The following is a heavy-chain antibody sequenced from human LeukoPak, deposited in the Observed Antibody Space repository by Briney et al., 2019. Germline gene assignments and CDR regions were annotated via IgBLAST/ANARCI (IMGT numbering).Heavy chain of an antibody. CDR3: AKVVDSPTYYFDY. J-gene: IGHJ4*02. V-gene: IGHV3-21*04. D-gene: IGHD2-15*01. CDR2: ISSSSSYI. Sequence: GGSLRLSCAASGFTFSSYSMNWVRQAPGKGLEWVSSISSSSSYIYYADSVKGRFTISRDNAKNSLYLQMNSLRAEDTAVYYCAKVVDSPTYYFDYWGQGTLVTVSS. CDR1: GFTFSSYS.